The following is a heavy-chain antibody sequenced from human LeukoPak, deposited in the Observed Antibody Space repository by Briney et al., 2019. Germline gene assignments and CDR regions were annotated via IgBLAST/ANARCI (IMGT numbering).Heavy chain of an antibody. D-gene: IGHD3-22*01. CDR3: ARDLGSKAPRAYYYDSSGYPHTWFDP. CDR2: INHSGST. CDR1: GGSFSGYY. Sequence: PSETLSLTCAVYGGSFSGYYWSWIRQPPGKGLEWIGEINHSGSTNYNPSLKSRVTISVDTSKNQFSLKLSSVTAADTAVYYCARDLGSKAPRAYYYDSSGYPHTWFDPWGQGTLVTVSS. J-gene: IGHJ5*02. V-gene: IGHV4-34*01.